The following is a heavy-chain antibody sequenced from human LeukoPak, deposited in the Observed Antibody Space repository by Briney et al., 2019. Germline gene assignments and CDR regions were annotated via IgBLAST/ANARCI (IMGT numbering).Heavy chain of an antibody. CDR1: GASIGLYY. CDR3: ARGRVHYYDSSGYYTFFDY. CDR2: IYTSGTS. J-gene: IGHJ4*02. Sequence: PSETLSLTCTVSGASIGLYYWSWIRQPAGKGLEWIGRIYTSGTSNYSPSLKSRVTISVDTSKNQFSLKLSSVTAADTAVYYCARGRVHYYDSSGYYTFFDYWGQGTLVTVSS. V-gene: IGHV4-4*07. D-gene: IGHD3-22*01.